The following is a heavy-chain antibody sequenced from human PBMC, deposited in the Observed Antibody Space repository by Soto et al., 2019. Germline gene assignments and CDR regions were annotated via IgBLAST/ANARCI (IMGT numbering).Heavy chain of an antibody. V-gene: IGHV1-18*01. CDR1: GYTFTSYG. CDR2: ISAYNGNT. D-gene: IGHD3-16*01. CDR3: AGEVGVAGVSGGHFDY. Sequence: QVQLVQSGAEVKKPGASVKVSCKASGYTFTSYGISWVRQAPGQGLEWMGWISAYNGNTNYAQKLQGRVTMTTDTPTSTAYMELGGLRSDDTAVYYCAGEVGVAGVSGGHFDYWGQGTLVTVSS. J-gene: IGHJ4*02.